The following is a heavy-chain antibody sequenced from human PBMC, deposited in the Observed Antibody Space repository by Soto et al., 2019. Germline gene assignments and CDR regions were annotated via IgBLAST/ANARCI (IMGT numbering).Heavy chain of an antibody. D-gene: IGHD5-12*01. CDR2: IRSKAYGGTT. J-gene: IGHJ4*02. Sequence: PGGSLRLSCTASGFTFGDYAMSWVRQAPGKGLEWVGFIRSKAYGGTTEYAASVKGRFTISRDDSKSIAYLQMNSLKTEDTAVYYCTRQRGRRDGYNHSLGYWGQGTLVTVSS. CDR1: GFTFGDYA. CDR3: TRQRGRRDGYNHSLGY. V-gene: IGHV3-49*04.